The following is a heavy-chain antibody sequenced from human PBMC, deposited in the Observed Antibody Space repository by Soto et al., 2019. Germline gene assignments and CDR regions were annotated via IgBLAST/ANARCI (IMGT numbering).Heavy chain of an antibody. D-gene: IGHD6-19*01. J-gene: IGHJ4*02. Sequence: QVQLVQSGAEVKQPGSSVKVSCKTSGGTFSTYAIYWVRQAPGQGLEWMGAIIPLFGTADYAQKFQGRVTITADESTSTAYLELSSLRSEDTAVCYCARPKGSYSSGYYYFDYWGQGTLVTVSS. CDR3: ARPKGSYSSGYYYFDY. V-gene: IGHV1-69*01. CDR2: IIPLFGTA. CDR1: GGTFSTYA.